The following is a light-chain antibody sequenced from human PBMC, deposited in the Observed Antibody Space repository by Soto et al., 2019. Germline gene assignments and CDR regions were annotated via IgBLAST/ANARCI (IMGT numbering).Light chain of an antibody. CDR2: GAS. Sequence: EIVLTQSPGTLSLSPGERATLSCRASQSVRSSDLAWYQHKPGQAPSRLIYGASSSAAGLPDRFIGSGSGTEFTLTISRLDPEGFAADYCHQYGSSLRAFGQVNKVEIK. J-gene: IGKJ1*01. CDR1: QSVRSSD. V-gene: IGKV3-20*01. CDR3: HQYGSSLRA.